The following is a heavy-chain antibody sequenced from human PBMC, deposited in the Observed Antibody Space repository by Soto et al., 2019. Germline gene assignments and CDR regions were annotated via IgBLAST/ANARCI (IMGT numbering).Heavy chain of an antibody. Sequence: GGSLRLSCAASGFTFSSYAMSWVRQAPGKGLEWVSAISGSGGSTYYADSVKGRFTISRDNSKNTLYLQMNSLRAEDTAVYYCAKDLVRPAAAPDAFDIWGQGTMVTVSS. D-gene: IGHD6-13*01. CDR3: AKDLVRPAAAPDAFDI. CDR2: ISGSGGST. J-gene: IGHJ3*02. CDR1: GFTFSSYA. V-gene: IGHV3-23*01.